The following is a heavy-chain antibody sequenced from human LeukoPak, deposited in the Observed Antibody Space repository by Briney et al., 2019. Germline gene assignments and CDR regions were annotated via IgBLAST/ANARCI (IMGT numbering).Heavy chain of an antibody. CDR1: GFTFSSYS. CDR2: ISFSSSYT. Sequence: GGSLRLSCAASGFTFSSYSMNWVRQAPGKGLEWVSSISFSSSYTYYADSVKGRFTTSRDNAKNSLYPQMNSLRAEDTAVYYCARDRFYYGSGSYYTDAFDIWGQGTMVTVSS. V-gene: IGHV3-21*01. J-gene: IGHJ3*02. CDR3: ARDRFYYGSGSYYTDAFDI. D-gene: IGHD3-10*01.